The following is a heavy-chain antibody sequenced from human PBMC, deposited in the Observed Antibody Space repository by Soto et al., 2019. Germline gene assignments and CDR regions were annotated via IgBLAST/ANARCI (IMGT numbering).Heavy chain of an antibody. CDR3: ARVEGYSADERD. V-gene: IGHV1-46*01. CDR2: IKPSGGST. J-gene: IGHJ4*02. D-gene: IGHD5-12*01. CDR1: GYIFTSYW. Sequence: QVQLVQSGAEVKRPGDSVTVSCKTSGYIFTSYWIHWVRQAPGQGLEWMGLIKPSGGSTTYAQKFQGRVTMTRDTPTSTVYMELRSLKSEDTAVYYCARVEGYSADERDWGQGTLFTVSS.